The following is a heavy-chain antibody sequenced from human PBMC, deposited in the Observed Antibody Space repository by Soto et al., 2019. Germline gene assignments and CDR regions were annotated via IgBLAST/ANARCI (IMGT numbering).Heavy chain of an antibody. D-gene: IGHD1-7*01. CDR3: ARDQGFELVTGTTNRGFDY. Sequence: ASVKVSCKASGYTFTGYYMHWVRQAPGQGLEWMGWINPNSGGTNYAQKFQGWVTMTRDTSISTAYMELSRLRSDDTAVYYCARDQGFELVTGTTNRGFDYWGQGTLVTVSS. CDR1: GYTFTGYY. V-gene: IGHV1-2*04. CDR2: INPNSGGT. J-gene: IGHJ4*02.